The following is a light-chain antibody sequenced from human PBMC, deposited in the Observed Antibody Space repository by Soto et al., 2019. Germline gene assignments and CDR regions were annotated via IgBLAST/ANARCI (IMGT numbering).Light chain of an antibody. V-gene: IGKV1-5*01. J-gene: IGKJ1*01. CDR1: QSINKW. CDR3: HYYDKWPPGT. CDR2: DAA. Sequence: IQMTQSPSTLSASVGDRVTITCRASQSINKWVAWFQQKSGRAPKLLIYDAATLQSGVPSRFSGTGSGTDFSLTISSLQPEDFAVYYCHYYDKWPPGTFGQGTKVEIK.